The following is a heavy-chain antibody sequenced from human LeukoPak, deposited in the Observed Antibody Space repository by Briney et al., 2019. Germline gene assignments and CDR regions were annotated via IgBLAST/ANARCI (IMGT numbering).Heavy chain of an antibody. D-gene: IGHD2-2*03. CDR2: ISGSGGST. V-gene: IGHV3-23*01. CDR3: AKSDGYCSSTSCYPFSDY. J-gene: IGHJ4*02. CDR1: GFTFSSYA. Sequence: GGSLRLSCAASGFTFSSYAMSWVRQALGKGLEWVSAISGSGGSTYYADSVKGRFTISRDNSKNTLYLQMNSLRAEDTAVYYCAKSDGYCSSTSCYPFSDYWGQGTLVTVSS.